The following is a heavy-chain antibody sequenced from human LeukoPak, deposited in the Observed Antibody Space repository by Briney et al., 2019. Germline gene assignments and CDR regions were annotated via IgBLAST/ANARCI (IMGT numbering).Heavy chain of an antibody. J-gene: IGHJ4*02. CDR3: ARGLSTATTFYFDF. CDR2: INTAKGDI. V-gene: IGHV1-3*04. Sequence: EASVKVSCKASGYTFTSAAIHWVRQAPGQRLEWMGWINTAKGDINYSEMFRGRATIARDTSASTAYMELSSLRPEDTAVYYCARGLSTATTFYFDFWGQGTRVIVSS. D-gene: IGHD4-17*01. CDR1: GYTFTSAA.